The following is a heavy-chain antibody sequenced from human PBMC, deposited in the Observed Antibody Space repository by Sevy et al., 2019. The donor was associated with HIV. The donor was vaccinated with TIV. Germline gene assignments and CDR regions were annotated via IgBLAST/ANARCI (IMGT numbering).Heavy chain of an antibody. CDR1: GDSISGTDYS. CDR2: IHYKGTT. Sequence: SETLSLTCTVSGDSISGTDYSWVWIRQPPGKGLEWIGNIHYKGTTYYNPSLKSLVTVSVDTSKNQFSLRLSSVSAADTAVYYCARLDHSGPRDYWGQGTLVTVSS. V-gene: IGHV4-39*01. CDR3: ARLDHSGPRDY. D-gene: IGHD5-12*01. J-gene: IGHJ4*02.